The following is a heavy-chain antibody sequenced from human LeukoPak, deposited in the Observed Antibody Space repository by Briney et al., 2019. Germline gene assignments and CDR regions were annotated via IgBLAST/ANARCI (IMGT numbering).Heavy chain of an antibody. CDR2: INTNTGNP. D-gene: IGHD3-22*01. CDR1: GGSFSAYS. J-gene: IGHJ4*02. Sequence: GASVKVSCKASGGSFSAYSVNWVRQAPGQGLEWMGWINTNTGNPTYAQGFTGRFVFSLDTSVSTAYLQISSLKAEDTAVYYCARVFVYDSSGYAADYWGQGTLVTVSS. V-gene: IGHV7-4-1*02. CDR3: ARVFVYDSSGYAADY.